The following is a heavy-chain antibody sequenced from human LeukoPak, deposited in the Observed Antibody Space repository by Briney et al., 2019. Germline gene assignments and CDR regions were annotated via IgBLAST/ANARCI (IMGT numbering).Heavy chain of an antibody. CDR1: GYTFTGYY. CDR3: ARPHVWGSYEGEFDY. V-gene: IGHV1-2*02. J-gene: IGHJ4*02. D-gene: IGHD3-16*01. CDR2: INPNSGGT. Sequence: ASVKVSCKASGYTFTGYYMHWVRQAPGQGLEWMGWINPNSGGTNYAQKFQGRVTMTRDTSISTAYMELSRLRSDDTAVYYCARPHVWGSYEGEFDYWGQGTLVTVSS.